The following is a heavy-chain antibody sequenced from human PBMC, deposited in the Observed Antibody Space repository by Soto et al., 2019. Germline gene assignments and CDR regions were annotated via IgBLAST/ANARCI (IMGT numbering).Heavy chain of an antibody. CDR3: AKDSYRGDIVLTPAPYGIDY. CDR2: MSYDGNKK. V-gene: IGHV3-30*18. CDR1: EFTFKSYG. D-gene: IGHD2-2*01. Sequence: QVQLVESGGGVVQAGRSLRLSCVASEFTFKSYGVHWVRQAPGKGLAWVAVMSYDGNKKHYADSVRGRFTISRDNSKNTLYLQMNSLRTEDTAVYYCAKDSYRGDIVLTPAPYGIDYWGQGTLVTVSS. J-gene: IGHJ4*02.